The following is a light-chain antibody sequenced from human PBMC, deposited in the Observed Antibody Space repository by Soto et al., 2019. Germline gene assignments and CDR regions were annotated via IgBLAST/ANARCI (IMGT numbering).Light chain of an antibody. J-gene: IGKJ1*01. CDR1: QSVSNY. V-gene: IGKV3-11*01. Sequence: EIVLAQSPATLSLSPGERATLSCRASQSVSNYLAWYQQKPGQAPRLLIYDASNRASGIPARFSGSGSGTDFTLTISSLEPEDLAIYFCQKFNKWPWTFGQGTKVDI. CDR2: DAS. CDR3: QKFNKWPWT.